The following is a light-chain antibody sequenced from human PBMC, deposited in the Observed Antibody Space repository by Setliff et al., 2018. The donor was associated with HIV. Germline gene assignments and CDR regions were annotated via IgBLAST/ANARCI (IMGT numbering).Light chain of an antibody. J-gene: IGLJ1*01. V-gene: IGLV2-14*03. CDR2: DVI. CDR1: SSDVGGYYS. Sequence: QSALAQPASVSGSPGQSITISCTGISSDVGGYYSVSWYQQHPGKAPKLMIYDVINRPSGVSNRFSGSRSGKTASLTISGLQVEDEADYYCSSYTTSSTINGFGPGTKVTVL. CDR3: SSYTTSSTING.